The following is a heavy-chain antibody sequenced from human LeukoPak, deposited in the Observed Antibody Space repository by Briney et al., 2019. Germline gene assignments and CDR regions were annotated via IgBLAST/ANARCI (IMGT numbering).Heavy chain of an antibody. V-gene: IGHV3-33*01. CDR3: ARDARLGYSYGYGGGDYFDY. CDR2: IWYDGSNK. CDR1: GFTFSSYG. J-gene: IGHJ4*02. Sequence: GRSLRLSCAASGFTFSSYGMHWVRQAPGKGLEWVAVIWYDGSNKYYADSVKGRFTISRDNSKNTLYLQMNSLRAEDMAVYYCARDARLGYSYGYGGGDYFDYWGQGTLVTVSS. D-gene: IGHD5-18*01.